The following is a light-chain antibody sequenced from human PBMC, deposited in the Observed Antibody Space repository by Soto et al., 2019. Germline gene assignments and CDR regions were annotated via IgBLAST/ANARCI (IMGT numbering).Light chain of an antibody. Sequence: SYELTQPPSVSVSPGQTARITCSGAALPKKYAYWYQQKSGQAPVLVIYEDNKRPSGIPETFSGSSSGTMATLTISGAQVEDEADYYCYSTDSSGNHRVFGGGTKLTVL. CDR2: EDN. J-gene: IGLJ3*02. CDR1: ALPKKY. CDR3: YSTDSSGNHRV. V-gene: IGLV3-10*01.